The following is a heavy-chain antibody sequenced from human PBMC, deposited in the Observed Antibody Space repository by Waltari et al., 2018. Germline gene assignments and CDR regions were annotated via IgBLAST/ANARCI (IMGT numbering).Heavy chain of an antibody. CDR2: IYYSGST. CDR1: GGSISSSSYY. V-gene: IGHV4-39*07. J-gene: IGHJ3*02. D-gene: IGHD3-3*01. Sequence: QLQLQESGPGLVKPSETLSLTCTVSGGSISSSSYYWGWIRQPPGKGLEWIGSIYYSGSTYYNPSLKSRVTISVDTSKNQFSLKLSSVTAADTAVYYCAREPSGHLPSAAFDIWGQGTIVTVSS. CDR3: AREPSGHLPSAAFDI.